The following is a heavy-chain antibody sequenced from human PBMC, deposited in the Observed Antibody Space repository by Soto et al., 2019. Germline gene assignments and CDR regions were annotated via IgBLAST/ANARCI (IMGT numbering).Heavy chain of an antibody. J-gene: IGHJ4*02. CDR1: GYTFTSYG. D-gene: IGHD6-19*01. V-gene: IGHV1-18*01. Sequence: ASVKVSCKASGYTFTSYGISWVRQAPGQGLEWMGWISAYNGNTNYAQKLQGRVTMTTDTSTSTAYMELRSLRSDDTAVYYCLVAVAGTGYFDYWGQGTLVTVSS. CDR3: LVAVAGTGYFDY. CDR2: ISAYNGNT.